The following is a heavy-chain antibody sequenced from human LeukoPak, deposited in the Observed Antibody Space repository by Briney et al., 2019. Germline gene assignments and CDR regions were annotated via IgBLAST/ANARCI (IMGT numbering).Heavy chain of an antibody. D-gene: IGHD1-26*01. CDR1: GVSISSGGYS. CDR3: ARGSGSYYLRAFDI. V-gene: IGHV4-30-2*01. Sequence: SETLSLTCAVSGVSISSGGYSWSWIRQPPGKGLEWIGYIYHSGSTYYNPSLKSRVTISVDRSKNQFSLKLSSVTAADTAVYYCARGSGSYYLRAFDIWGQGTMVTVSS. CDR2: IYHSGST. J-gene: IGHJ3*02.